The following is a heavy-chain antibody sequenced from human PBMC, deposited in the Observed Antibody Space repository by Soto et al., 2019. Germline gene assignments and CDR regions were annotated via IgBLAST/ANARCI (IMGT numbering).Heavy chain of an antibody. V-gene: IGHV6-1*01. CDR3: ARALAGSYDY. D-gene: IGHD1-26*01. J-gene: IGHJ4*02. CDR1: GDSVSSKSAT. Sequence: SQTLSLTCAISGDSVSSKSATWNWIRQSPSRGLEWLGRTYYRSKWSTDYAVSVKGRITVSPDTSKNQFSLRLNSVTPEDTAGYYCARALAGSYDYWGQGTLVTVSS. CDR2: TYYRSKWST.